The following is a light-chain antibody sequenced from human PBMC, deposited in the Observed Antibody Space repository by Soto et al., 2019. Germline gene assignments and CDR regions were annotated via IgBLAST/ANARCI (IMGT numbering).Light chain of an antibody. CDR3: HSYQL. V-gene: IGLV2-14*03. J-gene: IGLJ2*01. CDR2: DVS. CDR1: SNDIGSYNY. Sequence: QPVLTQPASLSGSPGQSITISCTGSSNDIGSYNYVSWYQQHPGKAPKLIIFDVSNRPSGVSNRFSGSRSGNTASLTISQLQTEDEADYFCHSYQLIGGGTQLTVL.